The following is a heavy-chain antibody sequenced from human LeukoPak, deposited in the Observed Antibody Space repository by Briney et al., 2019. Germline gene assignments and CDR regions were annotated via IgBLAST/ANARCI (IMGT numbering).Heavy chain of an antibody. J-gene: IGHJ5*02. V-gene: IGHV4-39*07. D-gene: IGHD6-13*01. CDR3: ARRYSSSWYPPGDWFDP. Sequence: SETLSLACTVSGDSFTSVTDYWAWIRQPPGKGLEWIASGDYSGGTYYNPSLESRVAISVDTSKTQFSLKLSSVTAADTAVYYCARRYSSSWYPPGDWFDPWGQGTLVTVSS. CDR2: GDYSGGT. CDR1: GDSFTSVTDY.